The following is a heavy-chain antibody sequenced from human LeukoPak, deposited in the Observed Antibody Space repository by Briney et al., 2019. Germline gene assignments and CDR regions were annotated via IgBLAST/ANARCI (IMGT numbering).Heavy chain of an antibody. CDR1: GFTFSSYW. CDR3: ARDPYKGATTTSPIDY. Sequence: GGSLRLSCAASGFTFSSYWMSWVRQAPGKGLEWVANIKQDGSEKYYVDSVKGRFTISRDNAKNSLYLQMNSLRAEDTAVYYYARDPYKGATTTSPIDYWGQGTLVTVSS. CDR2: IKQDGSEK. V-gene: IGHV3-7*01. D-gene: IGHD1-26*01. J-gene: IGHJ4*02.